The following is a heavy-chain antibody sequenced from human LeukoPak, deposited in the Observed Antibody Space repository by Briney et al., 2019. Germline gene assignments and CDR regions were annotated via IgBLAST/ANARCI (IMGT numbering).Heavy chain of an antibody. D-gene: IGHD2-15*01. CDR3: TREQRSGGSYYGY. Sequence: ASVKVSCKASGYTFTNFYMNWVRQAPGQGLEWMGIINPSGGSTTYAQKFQGRVTMTRDMSTSTVYMELSSLRSEDTAVYYCTREQRSGGSYYGYWGQGTLVTVSS. V-gene: IGHV1-46*01. CDR1: GYTFTNFY. CDR2: INPSGGST. J-gene: IGHJ4*02.